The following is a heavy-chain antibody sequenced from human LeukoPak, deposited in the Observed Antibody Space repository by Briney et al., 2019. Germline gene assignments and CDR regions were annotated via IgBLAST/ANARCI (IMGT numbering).Heavy chain of an antibody. Sequence: PGGSLRLSCAASGFTFSSHSMNWVRQAPGMGLEWVAIISYDGSNTFYGDSVKGRFTISRDNSKKTLYLQMNSLRTEDTAVYYCARDQTAVTGVWGTIDYWGQGTLVTVSS. CDR1: GFTFSSHS. CDR3: ARDQTAVTGVWGTIDY. D-gene: IGHD2-8*02. J-gene: IGHJ4*02. CDR2: ISYDGSNT. V-gene: IGHV3-30*03.